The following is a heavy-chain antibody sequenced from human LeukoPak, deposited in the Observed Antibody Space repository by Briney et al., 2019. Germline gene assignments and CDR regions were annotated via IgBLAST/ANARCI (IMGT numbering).Heavy chain of an antibody. J-gene: IGHJ4*02. D-gene: IGHD6-13*01. CDR2: ISSGDYP. V-gene: IGHV3-21*01. CDR1: GFTFSSYE. CDR3: ARDGSGWSRDY. Sequence: PGGSLRLSCAASGFTFSSYEMNWVRQAPGKGLEWVSTISSGDYPSYADSVKGRFTISRDNARNSLYLQMNSLRAEDTALYYCARDGSGWSRDYWGQGTLVTVSS.